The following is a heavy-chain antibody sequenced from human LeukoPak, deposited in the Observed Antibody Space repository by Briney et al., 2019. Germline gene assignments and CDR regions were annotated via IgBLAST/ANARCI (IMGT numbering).Heavy chain of an antibody. CDR2: ISSSSSYI. D-gene: IGHD5-12*01. V-gene: IGHV3-21*01. Sequence: GGSLLLSCAASGITFSSYSMNWVRPAPGKGLEWVSSISSSSSYIYDADSVKGRFTVSRDNTKNTLYLQMKSLRAEDTAVYYCAKGGGYEAQYYYYYLDVWGKGTTVTISS. CDR3: AKGGGYEAQYYYYYLDV. CDR1: GITFSSYS. J-gene: IGHJ6*03.